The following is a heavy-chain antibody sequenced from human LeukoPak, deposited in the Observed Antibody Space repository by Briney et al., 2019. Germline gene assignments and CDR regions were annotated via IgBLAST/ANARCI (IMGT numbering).Heavy chain of an antibody. CDR2: IWSDTTNK. D-gene: IGHD4-17*01. CDR3: ARDRLTTVTTFHFDY. Sequence: PGRSLRLSCAASGFTFSSYAMHWVRQAPGKGLEWVAVIWSDTTNKYYADSVKGRFTISRDNSKNTLYLQMSSLRAEDTAMYYCARDRLTTVTTFHFDYWGQGTLVTASS. J-gene: IGHJ4*02. V-gene: IGHV3-33*01. CDR1: GFTFSSYA.